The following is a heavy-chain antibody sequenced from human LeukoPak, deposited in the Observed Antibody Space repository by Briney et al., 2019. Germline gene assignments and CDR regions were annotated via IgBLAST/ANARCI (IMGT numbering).Heavy chain of an antibody. Sequence: GGSLRLSCAASGFTFSNYAMTWVRQAPGKGLEWVSAISGSGGSTYYADSVKARFSISRDNSKSTVYLQMNSLRAEDTAVYYCAKSRAALEIYNYFDYWGQGALVAVSS. J-gene: IGHJ4*02. D-gene: IGHD6-6*01. CDR2: ISGSGGST. V-gene: IGHV3-23*01. CDR3: AKSRAALEIYNYFDY. CDR1: GFTFSNYA.